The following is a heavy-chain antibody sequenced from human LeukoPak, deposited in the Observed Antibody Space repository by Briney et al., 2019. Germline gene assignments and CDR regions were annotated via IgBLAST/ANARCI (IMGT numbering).Heavy chain of an antibody. CDR2: ISAYNGNT. V-gene: IGHV1-18*01. CDR3: AKDKAGEGLFDY. J-gene: IGHJ4*02. CDR1: GYTFTSYG. D-gene: IGHD3-3*01. Sequence: ASVKVSCKASGYTFTSYGISWVRQAPGQGLEWMGWISAYNGNTNYAQKLQGRVTMTTDTSTSTAYMELRSLRAEDTAVYSCAKDKAGEGLFDYWGQGTLVTVSS.